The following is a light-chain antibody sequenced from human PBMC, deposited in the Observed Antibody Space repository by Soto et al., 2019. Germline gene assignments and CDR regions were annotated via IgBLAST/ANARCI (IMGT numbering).Light chain of an antibody. CDR2: GAS. J-gene: IGKJ1*01. CDR3: QQRNGWPRT. V-gene: IGKV3-15*01. CDR1: QSVSSN. Sequence: EIVMTQSPATLSVSPGERATLSCRASQSVSSNLAWYQQKPGQAPRLLIYGASTRATGIPARFSGSGSGTEFTLTISSLQSEDFAVYYCQQRNGWPRTFGQGTKVDIK.